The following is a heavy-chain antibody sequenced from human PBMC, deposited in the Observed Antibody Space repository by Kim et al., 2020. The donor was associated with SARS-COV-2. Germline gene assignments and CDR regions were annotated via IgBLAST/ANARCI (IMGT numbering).Heavy chain of an antibody. Sequence: GGSLRLSCAASGFTFSSYAMSWVRQAPGKGLEWVSAISGSGGSTYYADSVKGRFTISRDNSKNTLYLQMNSLRAEDTAVYYCAKVPSAMVTYYYYGMDVWGQGTTVTVSS. D-gene: IGHD5-18*01. CDR1: GFTFSSYA. J-gene: IGHJ6*02. CDR2: ISGSGGST. V-gene: IGHV3-23*01. CDR3: AKVPSAMVTYYYYGMDV.